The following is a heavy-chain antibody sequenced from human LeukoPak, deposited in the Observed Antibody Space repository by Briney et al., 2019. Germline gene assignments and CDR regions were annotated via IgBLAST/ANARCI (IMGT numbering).Heavy chain of an antibody. CDR1: GFTFSSYA. J-gene: IGHJ6*03. D-gene: IGHD3-10*01. CDR2: ISYDGSNK. CDR3: ARAMVRVPMDV. Sequence: GGSLRLSCAASGFTFSSYAMHWVRQAPGKGLEWVAVISYDGSNKYYADSVKGRFTISRDNSKNTLYLQMNSLGAEDTAVYYCARAMVRVPMDVWGKGTTVTVSS. V-gene: IGHV3-30*01.